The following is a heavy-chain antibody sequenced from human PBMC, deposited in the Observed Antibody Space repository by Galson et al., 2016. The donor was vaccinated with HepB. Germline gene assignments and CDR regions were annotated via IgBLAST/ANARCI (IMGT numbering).Heavy chain of an antibody. CDR3: TTLSRYPIYGMAV. Sequence: SLRLSCAASGFTFSNAWMAWVRQAPGKGLEWVGRIKSKTDGGTTDYAAPVQDRFTISRDDSKNTLYLQMNSLKTDDAAVFYFTTLSRYPIYGMAVWGRGTTVTVSS. CDR1: GFTFSNAW. CDR2: IKSKTDGGTT. D-gene: IGHD3-9*01. V-gene: IGHV3-15*01. J-gene: IGHJ6*02.